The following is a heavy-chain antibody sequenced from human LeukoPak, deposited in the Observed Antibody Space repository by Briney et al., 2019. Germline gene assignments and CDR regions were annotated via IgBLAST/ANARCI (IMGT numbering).Heavy chain of an antibody. J-gene: IGHJ4*02. V-gene: IGHV3-48*03. CDR2: ISSSGSTI. D-gene: IGHD3-10*01. CDR1: GFTFSSYE. CDR3: ARAYPELLWFGEQDYYFDY. Sequence: GGSLRLSCAASGFTFSSYEMNWVRQAPGKGLEWVSYISSSGSTIYYADSVKGRFTISRDNAKNSLYLQMNRLRAEDTAVYYCARAYPELLWFGEQDYYFDYWGQGTLVTVSS.